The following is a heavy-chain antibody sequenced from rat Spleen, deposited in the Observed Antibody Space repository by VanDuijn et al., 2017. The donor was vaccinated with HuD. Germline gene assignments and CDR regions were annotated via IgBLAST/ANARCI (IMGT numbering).Heavy chain of an antibody. V-gene: IGHV3-1*01. Sequence: EVQLQESGPGLVKPSQSLSLTCSVTGYSITSNYWGWIRKFPGNKMEWIGHISYSGSTSYNPSLKSRISITRDPSKNQFFLQLNSVTTEDTSTYYCAREAYYYGGDNYVMDAWGQGASVTVSS. J-gene: IGHJ4*01. CDR3: AREAYYYGGDNYVMDA. D-gene: IGHD1-1*01. CDR1: GYSITSNY. CDR2: ISYSGST.